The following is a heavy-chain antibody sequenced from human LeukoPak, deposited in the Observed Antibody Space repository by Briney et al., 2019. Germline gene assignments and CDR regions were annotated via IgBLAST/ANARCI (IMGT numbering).Heavy chain of an antibody. CDR1: GGSISGYY. Sequence: PSETLSLTCTVSGGSISGYYWSWIRQPPGKGLEWIGYIYYSGNTNYNPSLKSRVTISVDTSKNQFPLKLSSVTAADTAVYYCTRDTTMIRGATGLDYWGQGTLVTVSS. CDR3: TRDTTMIRGATGLDY. J-gene: IGHJ4*02. CDR2: IYYSGNT. V-gene: IGHV4-59*01. D-gene: IGHD3-10*01.